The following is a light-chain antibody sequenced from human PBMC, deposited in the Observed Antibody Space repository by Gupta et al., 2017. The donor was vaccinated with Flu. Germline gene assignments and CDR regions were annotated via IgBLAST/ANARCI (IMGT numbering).Light chain of an antibody. CDR3: QQDGHSQIT. J-gene: IGKJ5*01. CDR2: AAS. V-gene: IGKV3-20*01. Sequence: DIVLTQSPGTLSLSPGEQATLSCRASQTVSSNSLAWYQQKPGQAPRLLIYAASTRASGIPDRFSGSGSRTDFTLTISKLEPEDFAVYYFQQDGHSQITFGQGTRLEIK. CDR1: QTVSSNS.